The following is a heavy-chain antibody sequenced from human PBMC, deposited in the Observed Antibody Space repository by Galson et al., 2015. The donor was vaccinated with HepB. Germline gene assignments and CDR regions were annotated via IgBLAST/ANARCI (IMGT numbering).Heavy chain of an antibody. D-gene: IGHD6-19*01. V-gene: IGHV3-21*01. CDR2: ISTASSYI. Sequence: SLRLSGAASGFSFSRHTMHWVRQAPGKGLEWVSSISTASSYIYYADSVEGRFTISGDNAKNSLYLQMNSLRAEDTAVYYCARAPYVSDWYYLYYFDYWGQGTLVTVSS. CDR3: ARAPYVSDWYYLYYFDY. CDR1: GFSFSRHT. J-gene: IGHJ4*02.